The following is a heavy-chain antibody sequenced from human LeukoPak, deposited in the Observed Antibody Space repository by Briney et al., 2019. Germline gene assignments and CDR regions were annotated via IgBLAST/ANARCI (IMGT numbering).Heavy chain of an antibody. CDR2: INPSGGST. CDR1: GYTFTIYY. J-gene: IGHJ4*02. Sequence: ASVKVSCTASGYTFTIYYMHWVRQAPGQGLEWMGIINPSGGSTSYAQKFQGRVTMTRDTSTSTVYMELSSLRSEDTAVYYCAKAYSTVTTTDYWGQGTLVTVSS. CDR3: AKAYSTVTTTDY. D-gene: IGHD4-17*01. V-gene: IGHV1-46*01.